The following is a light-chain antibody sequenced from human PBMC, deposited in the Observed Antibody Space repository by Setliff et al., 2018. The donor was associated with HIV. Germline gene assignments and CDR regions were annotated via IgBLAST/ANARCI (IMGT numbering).Light chain of an antibody. J-gene: IGLJ1*01. CDR1: NIGSNS. V-gene: IGLV3-21*04. CDR3: QVWDSSSDHPYV. CDR2: YDS. Sequence: SYELTQPPSVSVAPRKTARIACGGNNIGSNSVHWYQQKPGQAPVLVIFYDSDRPSGIPERFSGSISGNTATLTISRVEAGDEADYYCQVWDSSSDHPYVFGTGTKVTVL.